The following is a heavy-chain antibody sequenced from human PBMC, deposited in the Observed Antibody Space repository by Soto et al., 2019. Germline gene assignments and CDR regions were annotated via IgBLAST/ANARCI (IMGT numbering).Heavy chain of an antibody. Sequence: EVQLVESGGGLVKPGGSLRLSCAASGFTFSNAWMNWVRQAPGKGLEWVGSIKSKTDGGTTDYAAPVKGRFTISRDDSKNTLYLQMNSLKSEDTALYYCTTPDCSGGSCYSNGYYYYGMDVWGQGTTVTVSS. D-gene: IGHD2-15*01. CDR2: IKSKTDGGTT. CDR1: GFTFSNAW. CDR3: TTPDCSGGSCYSNGYYYYGMDV. J-gene: IGHJ6*02. V-gene: IGHV3-15*07.